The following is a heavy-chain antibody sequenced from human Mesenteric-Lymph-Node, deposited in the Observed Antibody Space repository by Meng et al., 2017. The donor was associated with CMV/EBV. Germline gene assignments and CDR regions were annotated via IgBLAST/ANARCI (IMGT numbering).Heavy chain of an antibody. D-gene: IGHD3-3*01. CDR1: GFTFSSYA. CDR2: ISGSGGST. V-gene: IGHV3-23*01. J-gene: IGHJ4*02. Sequence: GESLKISCAASGFTFSSYAIHWVRQAPGKGLEWVSAISGSGGSTYYADSVKGRFTISRDNSKNTLYLQMNSLRAEDTAVYYCAKVSDDFWSGNAAFIGNWGQGTLVTVSS. CDR3: AKVSDDFWSGNAAFIGN.